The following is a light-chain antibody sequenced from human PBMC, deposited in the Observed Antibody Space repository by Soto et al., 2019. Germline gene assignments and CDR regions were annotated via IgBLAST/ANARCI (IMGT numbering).Light chain of an antibody. J-gene: IGLJ2*01. V-gene: IGLV6-57*02. CDR1: SGSIATNY. CDR2: EDT. CDR3: QSYDGSNPDVV. Sequence: NFMLTQPHSVSASPGETVTISCTGSSGSIATNYVQWYQQRPGSAPTTVIYEDTQRPSGVPERFSGSIDSSSNSASLTISGLKTEDEADYYCQSYDGSNPDVVFGGGTKLTVL.